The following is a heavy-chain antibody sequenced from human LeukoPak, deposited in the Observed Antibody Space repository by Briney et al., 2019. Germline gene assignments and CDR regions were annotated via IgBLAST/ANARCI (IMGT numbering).Heavy chain of an antibody. CDR1: GYTFSSYG. CDR2: ISAQNGNT. CDR3: GRDFDYYDSSGF. Sequence: ASVTVSCKASGYTFSSYGISWVRQAPGQGLEWVGWISAQNGNTNYAPKFQDRITMTTHTSTSTAYMELRSLRSDDTAVYYCGRDFDYYDSSGFWGQGTLVTVSS. J-gene: IGHJ4*02. D-gene: IGHD3-22*01. V-gene: IGHV1-18*01.